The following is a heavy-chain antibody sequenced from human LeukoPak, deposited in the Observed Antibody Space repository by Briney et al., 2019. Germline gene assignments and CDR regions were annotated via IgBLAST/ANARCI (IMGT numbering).Heavy chain of an antibody. D-gene: IGHD3-10*01. CDR2: INVGNGNT. V-gene: IGHV1-3*01. Sequence: GASVKVSCKTSGYSFTTYSIRWVRQAPGQGLEWMAWINVGNGNTKYSQNFQGRLTITTDTSASTAYMELSSLRSEDTALYFCARDLIVYGSGSYFDYWGQGTLVTVSS. CDR3: ARDLIVYGSGSYFDY. CDR1: GYSFTTYS. J-gene: IGHJ4*02.